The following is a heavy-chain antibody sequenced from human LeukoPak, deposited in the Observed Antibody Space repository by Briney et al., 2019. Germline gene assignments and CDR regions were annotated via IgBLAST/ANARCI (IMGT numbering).Heavy chain of an antibody. CDR1: GGSISSYY. J-gene: IGHJ6*03. CDR3: ARDRGYSYGHYYYYYYMDV. CDR2: TYYSGST. V-gene: IGHV4-59*01. Sequence: PSETLSLTCTVSGGSISSYYWSWIRQPPGKGLEWIGYTYYSGSTNYNPSLKSRVTISVDTSKNQFSLKLSSVTAADTAVYYCARDRGYSYGHYYYYYYMDVWGKGTTVTVSS. D-gene: IGHD5-18*01.